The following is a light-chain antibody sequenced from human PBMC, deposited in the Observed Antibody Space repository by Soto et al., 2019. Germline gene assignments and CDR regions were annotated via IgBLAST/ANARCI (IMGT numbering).Light chain of an antibody. V-gene: IGLV2-14*01. CDR1: SSDVGGYNY. CDR2: DVS. J-gene: IGLJ2*01. Sequence: QSVLTQPASVSGSPGQSITISCTGTSSDVGGYNYVSWYQQHPGKAPKLMIYDVSNRPSGVSNRFSGSKSGNTASLTISWLQAEDAADYYCSSYTSSSTLGVFGVGNKLTVL. CDR3: SSYTSSSTLGV.